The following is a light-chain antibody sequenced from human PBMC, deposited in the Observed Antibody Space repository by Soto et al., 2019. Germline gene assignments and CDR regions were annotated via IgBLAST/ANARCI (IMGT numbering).Light chain of an antibody. CDR3: QQYNSDST. CDR2: KAS. V-gene: IGKV1-5*03. CDR1: QSISIW. J-gene: IGKJ1*01. Sequence: DIQMTQSPSTLSASVGDRVTITSRASQSISIWLAWYQQKPGKAPKLLIYKASSLESGVPSRFSGSGSGTEFTLTINSLQPDDFATYYCQQYNSDSTFGQGTKVEIK.